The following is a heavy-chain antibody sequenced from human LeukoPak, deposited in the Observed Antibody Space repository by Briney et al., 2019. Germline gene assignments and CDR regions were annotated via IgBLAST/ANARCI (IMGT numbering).Heavy chain of an antibody. V-gene: IGHV4-39*07. CDR2: INHSGST. CDR3: ARGRVGATPLIRAFDI. Sequence: SETLSLTCTVSGGSISSGGYYWSWIRQPPGKGLEWIGEINHSGSTNYNPSLKSRVTISVDTSKNQFSLKPSSVTAADTAVYYCARGRVGATPLIRAFDIWGQGTMVTVSS. CDR1: GGSISSGGYY. J-gene: IGHJ3*02. D-gene: IGHD1-26*01.